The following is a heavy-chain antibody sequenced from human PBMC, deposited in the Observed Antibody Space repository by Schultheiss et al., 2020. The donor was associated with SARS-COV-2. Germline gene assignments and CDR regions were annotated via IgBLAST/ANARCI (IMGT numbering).Heavy chain of an antibody. D-gene: IGHD2-15*01. V-gene: IGHV3-23*01. J-gene: IGHJ5*02. CDR2: ISGSGGST. CDR1: GFTFSSYA. CDR3: ARNRRIKVEVVATNWFDP. Sequence: GGSLRLSCSASGFTFSSYAMTWVRQAPGKGLEWVSAISGSGGSTYYADSVKGRFTISRDNSKNTLYLQMNSLRAEDTAVYYCARNRRIKVEVVATNWFDPWGQGTLVTVSS.